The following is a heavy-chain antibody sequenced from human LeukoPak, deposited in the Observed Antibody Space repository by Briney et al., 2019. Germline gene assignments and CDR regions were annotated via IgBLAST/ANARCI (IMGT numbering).Heavy chain of an antibody. CDR3: ARFNWAPVVAETYGMDV. V-gene: IGHV4-4*07. CDR1: GDSISSYY. J-gene: IGHJ6*02. Sequence: SETLSLTCTVSGDSISSYYWSWIRQPAGKGLEWIGRIYTSGSTNYNPSLKSRVTMSVDTSKNQFSLKLSSVTAADTAVYYCARFNWAPVVAETYGMDVWGQGTTVTVSS. D-gene: IGHD2-15*01. CDR2: IYTSGST.